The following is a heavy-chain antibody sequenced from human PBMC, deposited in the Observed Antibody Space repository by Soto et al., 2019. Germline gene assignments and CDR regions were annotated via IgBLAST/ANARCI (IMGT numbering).Heavy chain of an antibody. Sequence: EVQLVESGGGLVQPGGSLRLSCAASGFTLSDHYMDWVRQAPGKGLEWVGRTRNKANSDTTEYAASVKGRITISKDDSDGSPYMQISSLKTGHTAVDYSASLANSYMGVWGKGTTVTVSS. CDR3: ASLANSYMGV. J-gene: IGHJ6*03. V-gene: IGHV3-72*01. CDR2: TRNKANSDTT. CDR1: GFTLSDHY.